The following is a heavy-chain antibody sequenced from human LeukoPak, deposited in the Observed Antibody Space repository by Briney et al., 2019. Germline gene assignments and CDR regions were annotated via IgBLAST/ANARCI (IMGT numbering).Heavy chain of an antibody. D-gene: IGHD3-16*01. Sequence: PGGSLRLSCAASGFTFSSYSMNWVRQAPGKGLEWVSSISSSSSYIYYADSVKGRFTISRDNAKNSLYLQMNSLRAEDTAVYYCARDSPPIEDYDYVWGSYDAFDIWGQGTMVTVSS. V-gene: IGHV3-21*01. CDR1: GFTFSSYS. CDR2: ISSSSSYI. CDR3: ARDSPPIEDYDYVWGSYDAFDI. J-gene: IGHJ3*02.